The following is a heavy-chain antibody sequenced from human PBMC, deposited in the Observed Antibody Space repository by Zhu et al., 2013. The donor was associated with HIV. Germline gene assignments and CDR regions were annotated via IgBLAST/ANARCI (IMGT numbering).Heavy chain of an antibody. D-gene: IGHD3-22*01. Sequence: QVQLVQSGAEVKKPGASVRVSCKASGYTFSSYYMYWVRQAPGQGLEWMGIINPSGGSTSYAQKFQGRVTMTRDTSTTTVYMDLSSLRSEDTAVYYCARDILSYYYDSSGPRDYWGQGTLVTVSS. CDR1: GYTFSSYY. J-gene: IGHJ4*02. CDR3: ARDILSYYYDSSGPRDY. CDR2: INPSGGST. V-gene: IGHV1-46*01.